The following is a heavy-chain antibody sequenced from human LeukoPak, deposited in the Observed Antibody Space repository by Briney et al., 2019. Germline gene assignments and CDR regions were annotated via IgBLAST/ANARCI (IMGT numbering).Heavy chain of an antibody. V-gene: IGHV3-9*01. Sequence: PGRSLRLSCAASGFTFDDYAMHWVRQAPGKGLEWVSGISWNSGSIGYADSVKGRFTISRDNAKNSLYLQMNSLRAEDTALYYCAKEIVAASDYYYYYGMDVWGQGTMVTVSS. D-gene: IGHD5-12*01. CDR2: ISWNSGSI. CDR1: GFTFDDYA. J-gene: IGHJ6*02. CDR3: AKEIVAASDYYYYYGMDV.